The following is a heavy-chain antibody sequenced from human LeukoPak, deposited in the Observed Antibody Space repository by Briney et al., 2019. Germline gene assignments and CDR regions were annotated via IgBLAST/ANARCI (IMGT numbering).Heavy chain of an antibody. CDR1: GFTFNTYS. J-gene: IGHJ4*02. D-gene: IGHD2-15*01. CDR2: IDSSGGYM. CDR3: ARVGGYVCSGGSCYDY. V-gene: IGHV3-21*01. Sequence: GGSLRLSCEASGFTFNTYSMNWARQAPGKGLAWVSSIDSSGGYMFYADSVKGRFTISRDNAKNTLYLQMNSLRAEDTAVYYCARVGGYVCSGGSCYDYWGQGTLVTVSS.